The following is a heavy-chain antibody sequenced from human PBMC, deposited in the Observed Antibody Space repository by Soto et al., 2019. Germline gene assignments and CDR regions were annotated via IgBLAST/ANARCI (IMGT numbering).Heavy chain of an antibody. D-gene: IGHD2-15*01. Sequence: QLQLQESGPGLVKPSETLSLTCTVSGGSISRSSYYWGWIRQAPGKGLEWIGSIYSSGSTYYNPSLKSRVTISVDTSKNQLSLKVSSVTAADTAVYYCARHEKDVVFSLFDFWGQGTLVTVSS. CDR3: ARHEKDVVFSLFDF. V-gene: IGHV4-39*01. CDR2: IYSSGST. CDR1: GGSISRSSYY. J-gene: IGHJ4*02.